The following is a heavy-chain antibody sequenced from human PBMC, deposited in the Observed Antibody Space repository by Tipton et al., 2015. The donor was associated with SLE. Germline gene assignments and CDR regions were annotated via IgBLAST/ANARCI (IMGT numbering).Heavy chain of an antibody. CDR3: ARLSWAHYYFDY. Sequence: QVQLVQSGAEVRKPGASVRVSCKASGYTFTSYGISWVRQAPGQGLEWMGWINAYNGDTNYTQKFQGRVTMTTDPSTTTAYMELRGLRSDDTAVYYCARLSWAHYYFDYWGQGALVTVSS. V-gene: IGHV1-18*01. CDR1: GYTFTSYG. D-gene: IGHD7-27*01. J-gene: IGHJ4*02. CDR2: INAYNGDT.